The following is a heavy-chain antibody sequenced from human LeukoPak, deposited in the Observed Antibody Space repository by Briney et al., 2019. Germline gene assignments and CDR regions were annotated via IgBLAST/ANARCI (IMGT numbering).Heavy chain of an antibody. Sequence: SETLSLTCAVYGGSFSGYYWSWIRQPPGKGLEWIGEINRSGSTNYNPSLKSRVTISVDTSKNQFSLKLSSVTAADTAVYYCARVHDYRSAFDIWGQGTMVTVSS. J-gene: IGHJ3*02. CDR3: ARVHDYRSAFDI. V-gene: IGHV4-34*01. D-gene: IGHD5-12*01. CDR1: GGSFSGYY. CDR2: INRSGST.